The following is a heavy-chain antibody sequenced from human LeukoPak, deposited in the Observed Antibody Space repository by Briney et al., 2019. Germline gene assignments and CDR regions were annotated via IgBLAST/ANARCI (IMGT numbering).Heavy chain of an antibody. CDR1: GYTFTSHG. J-gene: IGHJ4*02. CDR3: ARANRRWDFDY. D-gene: IGHD1-14*01. Sequence: GASVKVSCKXSGYTFTSHGISWVRQAPGQGLEWMGWISAYNGNTDYSQKLQGRVTMTTDTSTSTAYMELRSLRSDDTAVYYCARANRRWDFDYWGQGTLVTVSS. CDR2: ISAYNGNT. V-gene: IGHV1-18*01.